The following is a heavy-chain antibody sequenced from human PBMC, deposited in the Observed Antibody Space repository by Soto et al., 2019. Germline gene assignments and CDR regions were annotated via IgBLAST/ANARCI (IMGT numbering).Heavy chain of an antibody. CDR1: GGSISSDNTY. Sequence: HVQLQESGPGLVKPSQTLSLTCSVSGGSISSDNTYWTWIRQHPGEGMEWIGHIYYTGTTYYNPSLKSRVIISVDTSKNQLYLNLSSVTAADTAVYYCATACYYDSGRAFDIWGQGTMVTVSS. D-gene: IGHD3-22*01. V-gene: IGHV4-31*03. CDR2: IYYTGTT. CDR3: ATACYYDSGRAFDI. J-gene: IGHJ3*02.